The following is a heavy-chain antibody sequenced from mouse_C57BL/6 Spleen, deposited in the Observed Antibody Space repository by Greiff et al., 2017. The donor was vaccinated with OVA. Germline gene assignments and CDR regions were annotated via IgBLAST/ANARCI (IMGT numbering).Heavy chain of an antibody. D-gene: IGHD4-1*01. J-gene: IGHJ2*02. V-gene: IGHV1-50*01. Sequence: QVQLQQPGAELVKPGASVKLSCKASGYTFTSYWMQWVKQRPGQGLEWIGEIDPSDSYTNYNQKFKGKATLTVDTSSSTAYMQLSSLTSEDSAVYYCARSVLTRKDYIDYWGQGTSLTVSS. CDR2: IDPSDSYT. CDR3: ARSVLTRKDYIDY. CDR1: GYTFTSYW.